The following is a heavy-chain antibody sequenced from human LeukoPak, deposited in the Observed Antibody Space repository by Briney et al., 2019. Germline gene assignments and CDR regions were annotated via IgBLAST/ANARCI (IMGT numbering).Heavy chain of an antibody. D-gene: IGHD3-22*01. CDR2: ISAYSGNT. Sequence: ASVKVSCEASGGTFSSYAINWVRQAPGQGLEWMGWISAYSGNTHYAQKLQDRVTMTTDTSTTTAYMELRSLRSDDTAVYYCAATYYYDTSGYTGAFDIWGQGTMVTVSS. V-gene: IGHV1-18*01. J-gene: IGHJ3*02. CDR3: AATYYYDTSGYTGAFDI. CDR1: GGTFSSYA.